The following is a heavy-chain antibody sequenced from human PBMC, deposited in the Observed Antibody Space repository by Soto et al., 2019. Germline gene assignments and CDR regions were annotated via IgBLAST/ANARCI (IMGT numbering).Heavy chain of an antibody. CDR3: VRERYISSSYSWRPFDI. Sequence: QGQLQESGPGLVKPSETLSLTCTVSGGSISSYYWSWIRQPPGKGLEWIGYIYYSGSTKYNPSLKKQVTSPVDTSKNQSLPKRRSVTAADTAVYHCVRERYISSSYSWRPFDIWGQGKMVTVSS. D-gene: IGHD6-13*01. V-gene: IGHV4-59*01. J-gene: IGHJ3*02. CDR1: GGSISSYY. CDR2: IYYSGST.